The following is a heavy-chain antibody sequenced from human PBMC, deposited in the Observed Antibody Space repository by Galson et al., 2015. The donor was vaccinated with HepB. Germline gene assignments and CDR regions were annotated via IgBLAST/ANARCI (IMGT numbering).Heavy chain of an antibody. J-gene: IGHJ6*02. CDR1: GGTFSSYA. CDR2: IIPIFGTA. V-gene: IGHV1-69*13. CDR3: ATQDIVVVPAASTYYYYFGMDV. D-gene: IGHD2-2*01. Sequence: SVKVSCKASGGTFSSYAISWVRQAPGQGLEWMGGIIPIFGTANYAQKFQGRVTITADESTSTAYMELSSLRSEDTAVYYCATQDIVVVPAASTYYYYFGMDVWGQGTTVTVSS.